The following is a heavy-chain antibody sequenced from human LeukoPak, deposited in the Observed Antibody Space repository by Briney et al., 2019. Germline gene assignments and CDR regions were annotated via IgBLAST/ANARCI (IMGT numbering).Heavy chain of an antibody. CDR2: IYTSGST. CDR1: GGSISSYY. J-gene: IGHJ4*02. D-gene: IGHD2-2*01. Sequence: SETLSLTCTVSGGSISSYYWMWIRQSAGKGLEWIGRIYTSGSTDYNPSLKSRVTMSVDTSKNQLSLKLSSVTAADTAVYYCASRRCSTTCPEDYWGQGTLVTVSS. V-gene: IGHV4-4*07. CDR3: ASRRCSTTCPEDY.